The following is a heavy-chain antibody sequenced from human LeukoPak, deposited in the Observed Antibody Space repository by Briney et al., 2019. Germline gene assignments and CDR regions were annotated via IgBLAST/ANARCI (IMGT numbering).Heavy chain of an antibody. Sequence: QAGGSLRLSCAASGFTFDDYAMHWVRQAPGKGLEWVSGISWNSGSIGYADSVKGRFTISRDNAKNSLYLQMNSLRAEDTAVYYCSRDRSAYSGYDLLDYWGQGTLVTVSS. D-gene: IGHD5-12*01. CDR3: SRDRSAYSGYDLLDY. CDR2: ISWNSGSI. CDR1: GFTFDDYA. J-gene: IGHJ4*02. V-gene: IGHV3-9*01.